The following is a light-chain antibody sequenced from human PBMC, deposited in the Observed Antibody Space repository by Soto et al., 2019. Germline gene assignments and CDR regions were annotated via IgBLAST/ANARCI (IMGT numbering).Light chain of an antibody. V-gene: IGKV3-20*01. CDR1: QSVSSYY. CDR2: AAS. CDR3: QQCGSSPWT. Sequence: EIVMTQSPATLSLSPGERATLSCRSSQSVSSYYLAWYQQKPGQAPRLLIYAASSRATGIPDRFSGGGSGTDCTLTISRLEPEDVAVYYCQQCGSSPWTFGQGTKVDIK. J-gene: IGKJ1*01.